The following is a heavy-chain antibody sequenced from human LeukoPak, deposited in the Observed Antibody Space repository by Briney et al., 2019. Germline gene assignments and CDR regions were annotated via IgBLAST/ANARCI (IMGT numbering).Heavy chain of an antibody. CDR2: ISSSSSTI. CDR1: GFTFSSYS. Sequence: PGGSLRLSCAASGFTFSSYSMNWVRQAPGKGLEWVSYISSSSSTIYYADSVKGRFTISRDNAKNSLYLQMNSLRAEDTAVYYCARGADYYDSSGYYSLHDAFDIWGQGTMVTVSS. J-gene: IGHJ3*02. V-gene: IGHV3-48*04. CDR3: ARGADYYDSSGYYSLHDAFDI. D-gene: IGHD3-22*01.